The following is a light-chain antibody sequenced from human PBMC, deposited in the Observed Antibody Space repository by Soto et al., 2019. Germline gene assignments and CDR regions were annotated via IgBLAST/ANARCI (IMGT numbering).Light chain of an antibody. V-gene: IGLV2-14*01. CDR3: SSYTRNSTLV. Sequence: QSALTQPASVSGSPQQSITISCTRTSSEVGGYNYVSWYQQYPGKAPKLMIYEVSNRPSGVSNRFSGSKSSNTASLTISGLQAEDEADYYCSSYTRNSTLVFGGGTKVTVL. J-gene: IGLJ2*01. CDR2: EVS. CDR1: SSEVGGYNY.